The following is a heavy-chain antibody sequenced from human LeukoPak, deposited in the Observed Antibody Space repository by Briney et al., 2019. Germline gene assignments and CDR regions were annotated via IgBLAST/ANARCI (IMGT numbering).Heavy chain of an antibody. V-gene: IGHV1-18*01. CDR2: ISAYNGNT. CDR1: GYTFTNYG. Sequence: ASVKVSCKASGYTFTNYGISWVRQAPGQGLEWMGWISAYNGNTNYAQKLQGRVTMTTDTSTSTAYMELRSLRSDDTAVYYCARAPRYGSGSYIRYWGQGTLVTVSS. CDR3: ARAPRYGSGSYIRY. J-gene: IGHJ4*02. D-gene: IGHD3-10*01.